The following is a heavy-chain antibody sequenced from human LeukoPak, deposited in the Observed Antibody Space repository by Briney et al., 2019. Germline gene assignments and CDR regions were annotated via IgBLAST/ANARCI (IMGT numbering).Heavy chain of an antibody. J-gene: IGHJ4*02. CDR3: AKQSAGVTTGYFDY. CDR2: ISDSAGSP. V-gene: IGHV3-23*01. Sequence: GGSLRLSCAASGFTFSAYAMSWVRQAPGKGLEGVSSISDSAGSPYYAASVTGRFTISRDSSRTTLYLQVNSLRAEDTAVYYCAKQSAGVTTGYFDYWGQGTLVTVSS. CDR1: GFTFSAYA. D-gene: IGHD1-26*01.